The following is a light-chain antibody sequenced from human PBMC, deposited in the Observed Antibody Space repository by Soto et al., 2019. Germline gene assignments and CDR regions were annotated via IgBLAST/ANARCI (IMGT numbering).Light chain of an antibody. Sequence: DTMLTQSPATLSVSPGERATLSCLASQSVSTSLAWYQQKPGQAPRLLIYGTSTRATGIPARFSGSGSGTEFTLTISSLQSEDFSVYYCQQYNNWPLTFGGGTKVDI. CDR2: GTS. CDR1: QSVSTS. J-gene: IGKJ4*01. CDR3: QQYNNWPLT. V-gene: IGKV3-15*01.